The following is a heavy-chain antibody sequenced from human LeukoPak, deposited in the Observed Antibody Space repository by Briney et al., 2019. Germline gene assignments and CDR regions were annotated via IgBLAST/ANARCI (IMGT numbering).Heavy chain of an antibody. Sequence: SGGSLRLSCAASGFTFSSYGMHRVRQAPGKGLEWVAFIRYDGSNKYYADSVKGRFTISRDNSKNTLYLQMKSLRAEDTAVYYCAKGGGYEAQYYYYYLDVWGKGTTVTISS. CDR1: GFTFSSYG. CDR2: IRYDGSNK. J-gene: IGHJ6*03. V-gene: IGHV3-30*02. D-gene: IGHD5-12*01. CDR3: AKGGGYEAQYYYYYLDV.